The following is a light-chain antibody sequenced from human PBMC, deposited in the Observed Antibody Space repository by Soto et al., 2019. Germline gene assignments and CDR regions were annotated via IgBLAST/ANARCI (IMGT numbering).Light chain of an antibody. CDR2: AAS. Sequence: AIQMTQSPSSLSASVGDRVTIACRASEAISTDLAWYQQKPGKAPKLLIFAASTLQDGVPSRFSGSGSGTAFTLTISSLQPEDFATYYCLQDHNYPLTFGGGTKVEIK. CDR3: LQDHNYPLT. V-gene: IGKV1-6*01. J-gene: IGKJ4*01. CDR1: EAISTD.